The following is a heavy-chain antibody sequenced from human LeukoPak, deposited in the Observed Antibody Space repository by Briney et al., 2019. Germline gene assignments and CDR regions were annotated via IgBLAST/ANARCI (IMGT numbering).Heavy chain of an antibody. Sequence: GASVKVSCKASGYTFTGYYMHWVRQAPGQGLEWMGIINPSGGSTSYAQKFQGRVTMTRDTSTSTVYMELSSLRSEDTAVYYCAREVGVATITDYFDYWGQGTLVTVSS. D-gene: IGHD5-24*01. V-gene: IGHV1-46*01. CDR1: GYTFTGYY. CDR2: INPSGGST. J-gene: IGHJ4*02. CDR3: AREVGVATITDYFDY.